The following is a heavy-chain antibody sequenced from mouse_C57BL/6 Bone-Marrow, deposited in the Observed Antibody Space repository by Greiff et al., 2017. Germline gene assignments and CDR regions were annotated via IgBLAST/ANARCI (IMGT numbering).Heavy chain of an antibody. CDR3: ARSAYYCAMDV. CDR1: GFTFSDFY. J-gene: IGHJ4*01. CDR2: SRNKANDYTT. Sequence: EVQRVESGGGLVQSGRSLRLSCATSGFTFSDFYMEWVRQAPGKGLEWIAASRNKANDYTTEYSASVKGRFIVSRDTSQSIVYLQMNALRAEDTAVYYCARSAYYCAMDVWGQGTSVTVSS. V-gene: IGHV7-1*01.